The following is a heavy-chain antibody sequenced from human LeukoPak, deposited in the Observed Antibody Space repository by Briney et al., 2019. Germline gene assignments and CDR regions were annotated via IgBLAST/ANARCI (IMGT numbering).Heavy chain of an antibody. CDR2: ISSSSSYI. J-gene: IGHJ4*02. D-gene: IGHD2/OR15-2a*01. CDR1: GFTFSNYN. V-gene: IGHV3-21*01. CDR3: ARTPIIAGPKIGLFDF. Sequence: GGSLRLSCAASGFTFSNYNMNWVRQAPGKGLEWVSSISSSSSYIYYADSMKGRFTISRDNAKNSLYLQMNSLRAEDTAVYYCARTPIIAGPKIGLFDFWGQGTLVTVSS.